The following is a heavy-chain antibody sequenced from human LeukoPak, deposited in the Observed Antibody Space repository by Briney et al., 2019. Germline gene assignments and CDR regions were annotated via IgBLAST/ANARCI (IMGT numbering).Heavy chain of an antibody. CDR1: GYTFTNYA. CDR3: ARAERITIFGVVTPHY. D-gene: IGHD3-3*01. V-gene: IGHV7-4-1*02. J-gene: IGHJ4*02. Sequence: GASVKVSCKASGYTFTNYAMNWVRQAPGQGLEWMGWINTNPGNPTYAQAFTRRFVFSLDTSVSTTYLQISSLKAEDTTLHHCARAERITIFGVVTPHYWGQGTLVTVSS. CDR2: INTNPGNP.